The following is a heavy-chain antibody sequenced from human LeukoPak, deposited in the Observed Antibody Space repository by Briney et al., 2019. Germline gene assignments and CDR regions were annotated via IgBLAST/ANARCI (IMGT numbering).Heavy chain of an antibody. CDR1: GYTFTSYG. CDR3: ARGDSVTGYWYFDL. J-gene: IGHJ2*01. CDR2: ISAYNGNT. V-gene: IGHV1-18*01. Sequence: ASVKVYCKASGYTFTSYGISWVRQAPGQGLEWMRWISAYNGNTNYAQKLQGRVTMTTDTSTSTAYMELRSLRSDDTAVYYCARGDSVTGYWYFDLWGRGTLVTVSS. D-gene: IGHD4-17*01.